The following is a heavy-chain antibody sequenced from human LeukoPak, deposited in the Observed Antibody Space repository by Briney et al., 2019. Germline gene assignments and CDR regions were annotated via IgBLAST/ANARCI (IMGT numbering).Heavy chain of an antibody. V-gene: IGHV4-39*01. CDR2: IYYRGST. Sequence: SGTLSLTCTVSGGSLSSSSYYWGWIRQPPGKGLEWIGSIYYRGSTYYNPSPKSRVTISVDTSKNQFSLKLSSVTAADTAVYYCARLPKRRYCSSTSCYYDAFDIWGQGTMVTVSS. J-gene: IGHJ3*02. D-gene: IGHD2-2*01. CDR1: GGSLSSSSYY. CDR3: ARLPKRRYCSSTSCYYDAFDI.